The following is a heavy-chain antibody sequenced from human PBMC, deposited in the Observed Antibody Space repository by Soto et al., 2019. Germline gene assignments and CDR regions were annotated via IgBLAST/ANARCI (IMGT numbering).Heavy chain of an antibody. D-gene: IGHD3-10*01. V-gene: IGHV1-8*01. J-gene: IGHJ6*03. Sequence: ASVKVSCKASGYTFTSYDINWVRQATGQGLEWMGWMNPNSGNTGYAQKFQGRVTMTRNTSISTAYMELSSLRSEDTAVYYCARGDYYGSGVGSTYMDVWGKGTTVTVSS. CDR1: GYTFTSYD. CDR3: ARGDYYGSGVGSTYMDV. CDR2: MNPNSGNT.